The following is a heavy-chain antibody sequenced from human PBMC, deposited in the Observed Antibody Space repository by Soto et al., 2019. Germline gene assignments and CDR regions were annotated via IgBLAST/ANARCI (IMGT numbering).Heavy chain of an antibody. CDR1: GYTNNCYA. D-gene: IGHD6-19*01. J-gene: IGHJ6*02. CDR2: INACNGNT. V-gene: IGHV1-3*01. CDR3: AREGPGIAVAGGDGDYYYYGMDV. Sequence: ASVKVSCKASGYTNNCYAMHWVRQAPRQRLEWMGWINACNGNTKYSQKFQGRVTITRDTSASTAYMELSSLRSEDTAVYYCAREGPGIAVAGGDGDYYYYGMDVWGQGTTVTVSS.